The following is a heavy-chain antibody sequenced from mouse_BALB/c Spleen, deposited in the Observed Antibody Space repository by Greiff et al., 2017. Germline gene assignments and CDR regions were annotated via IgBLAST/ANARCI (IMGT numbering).Heavy chain of an antibody. CDR1: GFNIKDYY. Sequence: VTLKVSGAELVRPGALVKLSCKASGFNIKDYYMHWVKQRPEQGLEWIGWIDPENGNTIYDPKFQGKASITADTSSNTAYLQLSSLTSEDTAVYYCARGGVIRGYFDYWGQGTTLTVSS. D-gene: IGHD2-2*01. J-gene: IGHJ2*01. V-gene: IGHV14-1*02. CDR3: ARGGVIRGYFDY. CDR2: IDPENGNT.